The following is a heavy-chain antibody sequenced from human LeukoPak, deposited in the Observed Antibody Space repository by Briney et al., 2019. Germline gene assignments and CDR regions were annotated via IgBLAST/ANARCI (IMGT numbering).Heavy chain of an antibody. J-gene: IGHJ4*02. CDR2: IYYSGST. Sequence: SETLSLTCIVSGGSISTSSYFWGWIRQSPGKGLEWIGHIYYSGSTFYNPSLKSRVLISLDTSKNQFSLNLTSVTAADTAVYYCATPRGTTMFSSFDRWGQGTLVTVSS. V-gene: IGHV4-39*01. D-gene: IGHD3-10*02. CDR3: ATPRGTTMFSSFDR. CDR1: GGSISTSSYF.